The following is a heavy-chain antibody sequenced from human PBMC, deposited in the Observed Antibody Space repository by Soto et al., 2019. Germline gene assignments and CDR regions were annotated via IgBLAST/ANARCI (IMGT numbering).Heavy chain of an antibody. J-gene: IGHJ6*03. Sequence: GASVKVSCKASGFTFTSSAMQWVRQARGQRLEWIGWIVVGSGNTNYAQKFQERVTITRDMSTSTAYMELSSLRSEDTAVYYCAASKFASYYGSGRDYYYMDVWGKGTTVTVAS. CDR1: GFTFTSSA. CDR3: AASKFASYYGSGRDYYYMDV. CDR2: IVVGSGNT. D-gene: IGHD3-10*01. V-gene: IGHV1-58*02.